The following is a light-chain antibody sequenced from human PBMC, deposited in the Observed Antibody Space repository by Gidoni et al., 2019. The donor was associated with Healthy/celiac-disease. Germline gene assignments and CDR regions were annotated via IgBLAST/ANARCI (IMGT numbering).Light chain of an antibody. CDR2: EVS. CDR3: SSYTSSSPRS. J-gene: IGLJ2*01. CDR1: SRDVGCYNY. Sequence: QSALTQPASVSGAPGQSITITCTGTSRDVGCYNYVSWYQQHPGKAPKLMIYEVSNRPSGVSNRFSGSKTGNTASLTISGLQAEDEADYYCSSYTSSSPRSFGGGTKLTVL. V-gene: IGLV2-14*01.